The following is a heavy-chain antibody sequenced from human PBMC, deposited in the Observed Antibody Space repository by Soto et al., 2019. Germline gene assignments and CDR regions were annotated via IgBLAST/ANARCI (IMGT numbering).Heavy chain of an antibody. D-gene: IGHD1-7*01. CDR1: GGSTSPYY. Sequence: QVQLQESGPGLVKASETLSLTCTVSGGSTSPYYWSWLRQPPGKELEWIGFIDHSGGARYNPSLKSRVTMSLDTSENQISLKLSSTTAADTAVYFCARGRPWELYDYWGQGTLVTVSS. V-gene: IGHV4-59*01. CDR2: IDHSGGA. J-gene: IGHJ4*02. CDR3: ARGRPWELYDY.